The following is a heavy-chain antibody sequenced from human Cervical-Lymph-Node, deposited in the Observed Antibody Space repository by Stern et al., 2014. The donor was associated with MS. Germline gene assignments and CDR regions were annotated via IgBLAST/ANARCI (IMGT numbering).Heavy chain of an antibody. D-gene: IGHD6-19*01. V-gene: IGHV1-18*03. CDR3: ARLLKTVAAGYGMDV. CDR2: ISAYNGNT. Sequence: VQLVESGAEVKKPGASVKVSCKASGYTFTTYGITWVRQAPGQGLEWMGWISAYNGNTNYAQKFQGRVTMTPDTSTSTIYMEVRSLRSDDMAVYYCARLLKTVAAGYGMDVWGQGTTVTVSS. J-gene: IGHJ6*02. CDR1: GYTFTTYG.